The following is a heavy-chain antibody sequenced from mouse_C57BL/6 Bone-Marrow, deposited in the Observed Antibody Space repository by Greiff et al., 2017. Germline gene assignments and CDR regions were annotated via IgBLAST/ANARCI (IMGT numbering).Heavy chain of an antibody. CDR1: GFTFSDYG. D-gene: IGHD2-12*01. J-gene: IGHJ2*01. CDR3: ARPLDYISFVDY. V-gene: IGHV5-17*01. CDR2: ISSGSSTI. Sequence: VMLVESGGGLVKPGGSLKLSCEASGFTFSDYGMHWVRQAPEKGLAWVAYISSGSSTIYYADTVKGRFTLSRDNAKNTLFLQLTSLRSEDTAMYCCARPLDYISFVDYWGQGTTLTVSS.